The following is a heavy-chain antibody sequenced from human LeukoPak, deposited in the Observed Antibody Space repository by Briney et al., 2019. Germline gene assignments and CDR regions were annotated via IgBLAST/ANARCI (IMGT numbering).Heavy chain of an antibody. J-gene: IGHJ4*02. D-gene: IGHD1-14*01. CDR1: GFTFSSYG. V-gene: IGHV3-30*02. Sequence: GGSLRLSCAASGFTFSSYGMHWVRQAPGKGLEWVAFIRYDGSNKYYADSVKGRFTISRDNSKNTLYLQMNSLRAEDTAVYYCAKANPVSRYYFDYWGQGTLVTVSS. CDR2: IRYDGSNK. CDR3: AKANPVSRYYFDY.